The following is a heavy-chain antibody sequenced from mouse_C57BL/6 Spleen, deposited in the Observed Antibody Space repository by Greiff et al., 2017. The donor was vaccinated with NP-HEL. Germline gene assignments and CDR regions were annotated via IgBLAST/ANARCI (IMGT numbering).Heavy chain of an antibody. Sequence: QVQLQQSGAELVKPGASVKLSCKASGYTFTSYWMHWVKQRPGQGLEWIGMIHPNSGSTNYNEKFKSKATLTVDNSSRTAYMQLSSLTSEDSAVYYCAGGYYGSWYFDVWGTGTTVTVSS. CDR3: AGGYYGSWYFDV. V-gene: IGHV1-64*01. CDR1: GYTFTSYW. CDR2: IHPNSGST. D-gene: IGHD1-1*01. J-gene: IGHJ1*03.